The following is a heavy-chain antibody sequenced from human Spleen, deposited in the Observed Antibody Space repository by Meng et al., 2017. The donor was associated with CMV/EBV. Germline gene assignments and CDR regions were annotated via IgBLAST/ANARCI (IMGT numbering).Heavy chain of an antibody. V-gene: IGHV5-51*01. D-gene: IGHD2-8*01. CDR2: VYPGDSDA. CDR3: ARRNVNGYYFDY. J-gene: IGHJ4*02. CDR1: GYSFTTSW. Sequence: SCKGSGYSFTTSWFGWMRQIPGKGLEWMGIVYPGDSDARYRPSFQGQVTISADKSISTAFLQWSSLKASDTAIYYCARRNVNGYYFDYWGQGTLVTVSS.